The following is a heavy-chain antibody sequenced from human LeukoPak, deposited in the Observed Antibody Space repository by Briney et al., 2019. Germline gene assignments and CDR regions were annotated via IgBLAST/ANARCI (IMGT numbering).Heavy chain of an antibody. V-gene: IGHV3-23*01. CDR1: GFSFSNYA. D-gene: IGHD2-15*01. Sequence: GGSLRLSCAASGFSFSNYAMSWVRQAPGKGLEWVSSVSGSADNTYYADSVKGRFTISRDNSNNMLYLQMNCLRAEDTAVYYCAKRPKFSGGEFDYWGQGTLVTVSS. CDR3: AKRPKFSGGEFDY. CDR2: VSGSADNT. J-gene: IGHJ4*02.